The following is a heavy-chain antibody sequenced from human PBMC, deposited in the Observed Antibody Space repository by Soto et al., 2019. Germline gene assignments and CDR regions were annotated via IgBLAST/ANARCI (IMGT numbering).Heavy chain of an antibody. CDR2: ISGSGGST. CDR3: AKDSHTIFGVVMPHYYFDY. J-gene: IGHJ4*02. D-gene: IGHD3-3*01. V-gene: IGHV3-23*01. Sequence: GGSLRLSCAASGFTFSSYAMSWVRQAPGKGLEWVSAISGSGGSTYYADSVKGRFTISRDNSKNTLYLQMNSLRAEDTAVYYCAKDSHTIFGVVMPHYYFDYWGQGTLVTVSS. CDR1: GFTFSSYA.